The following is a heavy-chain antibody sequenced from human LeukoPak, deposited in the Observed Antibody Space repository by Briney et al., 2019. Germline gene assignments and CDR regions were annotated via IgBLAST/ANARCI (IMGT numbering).Heavy chain of an antibody. J-gene: IGHJ4*02. Sequence: TSETLSLTCTVSGGSISSGDNYWSWIRQPPGKGLEWIGYIYHSGTTYYNPSLKSRVTISLDRSKNQFSLKLNSVTAADTAVYYCASGIIEGLDRYWGQGTLVTVSS. D-gene: IGHD3-3*02. CDR3: ASGIIEGLDRY. CDR2: IYHSGTT. V-gene: IGHV4-30-2*01. CDR1: GGSISSGDNY.